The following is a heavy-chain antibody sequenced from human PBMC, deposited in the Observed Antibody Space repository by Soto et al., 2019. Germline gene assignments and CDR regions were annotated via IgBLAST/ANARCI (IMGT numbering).Heavy chain of an antibody. CDR1: GGTISSGVYY. D-gene: IGHD1-26*01. CDR2: IFHTGIT. CDR3: ARGLNYMWEIDC. V-gene: IGHV4-31*03. Sequence: PSETLSLTCTVAGGTISSGVYYWSWIRQHPGKGLEWIGEIFHTGITKYRPSLRSRATISIDPSKNQFSLRLISVTAADTAVYYCARGLNYMWEIDCWGQGALVTVSS. J-gene: IGHJ4*02.